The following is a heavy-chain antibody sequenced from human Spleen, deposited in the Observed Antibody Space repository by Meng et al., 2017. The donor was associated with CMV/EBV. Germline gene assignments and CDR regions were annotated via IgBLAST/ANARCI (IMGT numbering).Heavy chain of an antibody. V-gene: IGHV3-21*01. Sequence: YCVASGFTFSDYSMNWVRQAPGKGPEWISYITASGTYIYYADSVKGRFTISRDNTKSPLFLEMSSLRADDTAVYYCARAPPNVAEHYWGQGILVTVSS. CDR3: ARAPPNVAEHY. CDR1: GFTFSDYS. D-gene: IGHD2-15*01. CDR2: ITASGTYI. J-gene: IGHJ4*02.